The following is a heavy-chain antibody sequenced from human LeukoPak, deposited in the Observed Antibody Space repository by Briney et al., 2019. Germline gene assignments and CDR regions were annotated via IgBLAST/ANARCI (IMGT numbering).Heavy chain of an antibody. CDR3: ARAGIAAVFDY. J-gene: IGHJ4*02. D-gene: IGHD6-13*01. CDR1: GFTFSRYW. CDR2: IKQNGREK. Sequence: PGGSLRLSCAASGFTFSRYWMSWVGQAPGKGLEWVANIKQNGREKYYVDSVKGRFTISRDNAKNSLYLQMNSLRAEDTAVYYCARAGIAAVFDYWGQGTLVTVSS. V-gene: IGHV3-7*05.